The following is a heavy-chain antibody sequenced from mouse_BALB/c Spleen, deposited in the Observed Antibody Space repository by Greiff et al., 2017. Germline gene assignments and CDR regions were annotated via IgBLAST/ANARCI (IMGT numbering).Heavy chain of an antibody. CDR3: ARDGNYFYWYFDV. V-gene: IGHV2-9*02. Sequence: VKLVESGPGLVAPSQSLSITCTVSGFSLTSYGVHWVRQPPGKGLEWLGVIWAGGSTNYNSALMSRLSISKDNSKSQVFLKMNSLQTDDTAMYYCARDGNYFYWYFDVWGAGTTVTVSS. CDR2: IWAGGST. CDR1: GFSLTSYG. D-gene: IGHD2-1*01. J-gene: IGHJ1*01.